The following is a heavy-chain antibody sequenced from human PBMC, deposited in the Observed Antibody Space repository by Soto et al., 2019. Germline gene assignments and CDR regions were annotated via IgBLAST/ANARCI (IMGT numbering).Heavy chain of an antibody. CDR2: INAGNGNT. D-gene: IGHD3-22*01. Sequence: ASVKVSCKASGYTFTTYDMHWVRQAPGQRLEWMGWINAGNGNTKYSQKFQGRVTITRDTSASTSYMELSSLRSEDTAVYYCARPAYYYDSSGPGNWFDPWGQGTLVTVSS. CDR3: ARPAYYYDSSGPGNWFDP. V-gene: IGHV1-3*01. CDR1: GYTFTTYD. J-gene: IGHJ5*02.